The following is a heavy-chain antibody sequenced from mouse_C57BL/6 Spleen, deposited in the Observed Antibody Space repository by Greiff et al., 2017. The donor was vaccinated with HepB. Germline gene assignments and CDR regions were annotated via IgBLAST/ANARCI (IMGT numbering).Heavy chain of an antibody. CDR3: ARREDWYFDV. Sequence: EVKLMESGGGLVKPGGSLKLSCAASGFTFSSYAMSWVRQTPEKRLEWVATISDGGSYTYYPDNVKGRFTISRDNAKNNLYLQMSHLKSEDTAMYYCARREDWYFDVWGTGTTVTVSS. CDR1: GFTFSSYA. CDR2: ISDGGSYT. V-gene: IGHV5-4*03. J-gene: IGHJ1*03.